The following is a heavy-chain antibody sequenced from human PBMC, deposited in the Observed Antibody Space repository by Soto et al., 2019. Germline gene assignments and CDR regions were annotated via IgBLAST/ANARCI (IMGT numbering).Heavy chain of an antibody. V-gene: IGHV1-18*01. D-gene: IGHD6-13*01. CDR3: ARSIAAAVDFDY. CDR1: GYTFTSYG. J-gene: IGHJ4*02. CDR2: ISAYSCST. Sequence: QVQLVQSGAEVKKPGASVKVSCKASGYTFTSYGITWVRQAPGQGLEWMGWISAYSCSTHKAQKLQRRVTMTADTSTSTAYMELSSVRSDDTAVYYCARSIAAAVDFDYWGQATLFTFSS.